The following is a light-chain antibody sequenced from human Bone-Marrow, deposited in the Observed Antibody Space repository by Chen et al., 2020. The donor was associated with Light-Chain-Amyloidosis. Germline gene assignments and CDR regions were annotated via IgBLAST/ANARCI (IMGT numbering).Light chain of an antibody. CDR1: SSDVGCDNN. CDR2: EVT. CDR3: SSYTITNTLV. Sequence: QSDLTQPASVSGSPGQSITISCPGTSSDVGCDNNVSWYQQHPDKAPKIMIYEVTNRPSWVPDRFSGSKSDNTASLTISGLQTEDEADYFCSSYTITNTLVFGSGTRVTVL. V-gene: IGLV2-14*01. J-gene: IGLJ1*01.